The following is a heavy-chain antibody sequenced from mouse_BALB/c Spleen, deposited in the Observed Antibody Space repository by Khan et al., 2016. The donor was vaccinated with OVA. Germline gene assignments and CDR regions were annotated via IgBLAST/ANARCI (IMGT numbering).Heavy chain of an antibody. CDR3: ARMKPYWYFDL. J-gene: IGHJ1*01. Sequence: QIQLVQSGPELKKPGETVKISCKASGYTFTNYGMNWVKQAPGKGLKWMGWINTYTGEPTYADDFKGRFAFSLETSAHNAYLQINNLKNEDTAKYFCARMKPYWYFDLWGAGTTVTVSS. CDR2: INTYTGEP. V-gene: IGHV9-3-1*01. CDR1: GYTFTNYG.